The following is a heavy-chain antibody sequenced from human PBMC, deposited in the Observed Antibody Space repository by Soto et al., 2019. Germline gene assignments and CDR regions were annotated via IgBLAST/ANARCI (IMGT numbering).Heavy chain of an antibody. Sequence: PSETLCLTCTVSGGSISSYYGSWIRQPPGKGLEWIGYIYYSGSTNYNPSLKSRVTISVDTSKNQFSLKLSSVTAADTAVYYCARVSYDFWIGYSHGSEYYYYYYMDVWGKGTTVTVSS. J-gene: IGHJ6*03. V-gene: IGHV4-59*01. D-gene: IGHD3-3*01. CDR1: GGSISSYY. CDR2: IYYSGST. CDR3: ARVSYDFWIGYSHGSEYYYYYYMDV.